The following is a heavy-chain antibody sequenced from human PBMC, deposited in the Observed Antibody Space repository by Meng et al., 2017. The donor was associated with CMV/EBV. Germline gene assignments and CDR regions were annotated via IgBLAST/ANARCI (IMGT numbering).Heavy chain of an antibody. Sequence: GESLKISCAASGFTFSSYSMNWVRQAPGKGLEWVSSISSSSSYIYYADSVKSRFTISRDNAKNSLYLQMNSLRAEDTAVYYCARDSRDYDFWSGRRRYYYYGMDVWGQGTTVTVSS. D-gene: IGHD3-3*01. V-gene: IGHV3-21*01. CDR2: ISSSSSYI. J-gene: IGHJ6*02. CDR1: GFTFSSYS. CDR3: ARDSRDYDFWSGRRRYYYYGMDV.